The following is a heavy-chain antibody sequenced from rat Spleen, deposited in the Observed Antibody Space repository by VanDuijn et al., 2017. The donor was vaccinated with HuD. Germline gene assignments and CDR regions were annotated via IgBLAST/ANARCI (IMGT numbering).Heavy chain of an antibody. J-gene: IGHJ2*01. CDR3: ATQHYYDGYYRDY. CDR2: IWGNGNT. D-gene: IGHD1-12*03. V-gene: IGHV2S61*01. Sequence: QVQLKESGPGLVQPSQTLSLTCTVSGFSLTSYGVSWVRQPPGKGLEWMGVIWGNGNTNYKSVFKSRLSISRDTSKSQVFLKMNNLQTEDTAMYFCATQHYYDGYYRDYWGQGVMVTVSS. CDR1: GFSLTSYG.